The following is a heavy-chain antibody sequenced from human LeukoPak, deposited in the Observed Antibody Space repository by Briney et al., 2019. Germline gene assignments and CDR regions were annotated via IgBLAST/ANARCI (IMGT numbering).Heavy chain of an antibody. CDR1: GGSISSYY. V-gene: IGHV4-59*08. D-gene: IGHD3-10*01. CDR2: IYYSGST. Sequence: SETLSLTCTVSGGSISSYYWSWIRQPPGKGLEWIGYIYYSGSTNYNPSLKGRVTISVDTSKNQFSLKLSSVAAADTAVYYWARLRRSHYYGSERKPYWYFDLWGRGTLVTVSS. CDR3: ARLRRSHYYGSERKPYWYFDL. J-gene: IGHJ2*01.